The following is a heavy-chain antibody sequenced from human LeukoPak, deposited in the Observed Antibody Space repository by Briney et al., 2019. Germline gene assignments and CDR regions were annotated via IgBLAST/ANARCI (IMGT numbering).Heavy chain of an antibody. CDR2: ISSSGSTI. D-gene: IGHD4-17*01. CDR3: ARDRGDYNHNFDY. Sequence: GGSLRLSCAASGFTFSDYYMSWIRQAPGKGLEWVSYISSSGSTIYYADSVKGRFTISRDNSKNMLYLHMNSLRAEDTAVYFCARDRGDYNHNFDYWGQGTLVTVSS. J-gene: IGHJ4*02. V-gene: IGHV3-11*04. CDR1: GFTFSDYY.